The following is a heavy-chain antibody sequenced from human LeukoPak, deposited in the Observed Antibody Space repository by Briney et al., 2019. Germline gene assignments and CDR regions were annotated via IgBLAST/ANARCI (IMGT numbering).Heavy chain of an antibody. D-gene: IGHD2-8*01. V-gene: IGHV3-66*03. CDR3: ARDRAATQEWAEFDP. J-gene: IGHJ5*02. CDR1: GFSVSSYY. CDR2: IRGNGET. Sequence: PGGSLRLSCAVSGFSVSSYYMNWLRQAPGKGLQWVSLIRGNGETFYADSVKGRFTISRDDSKNTVYLQMNSLRVEDTGVYFCARDRAATQEWAEFDPWGQGTLVTVSS.